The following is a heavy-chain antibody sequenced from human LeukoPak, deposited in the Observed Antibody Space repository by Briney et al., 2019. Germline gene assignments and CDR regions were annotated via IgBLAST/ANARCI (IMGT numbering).Heavy chain of an antibody. J-gene: IGHJ4*02. D-gene: IGHD3-22*01. CDR2: ISYSGST. CDR3: AREARGTNGYYYNY. V-gene: IGHV4-59*01. Sequence: SETLSLTCTVTGGSLTSYYWTWIRQPPGKGLEWIGDISYSGSTKYNTTLTRRATISADMSKKQFSLNLTSVTAADTAVYYCAREARGTNGYYYNYWGQGNLVTASS. CDR1: GGSLTSYY.